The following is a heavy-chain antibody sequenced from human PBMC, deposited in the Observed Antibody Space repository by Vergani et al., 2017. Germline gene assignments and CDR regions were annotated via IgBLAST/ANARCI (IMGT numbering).Heavy chain of an antibody. CDR3: ASISRATKHDY. D-gene: IGHD6-13*01. CDR2: IIPLFGTA. Sequence: QVQLVQSGAEVKKPGSSVKVSCKASGGTFSSYAISWVRQAPGQGLEWMGGIIPLFGTAHYAQKFQGRVTITADESTSTAYRELSSLRSEDTAVYYCASISRATKHDYWGQGTLVTVSA. CDR1: GGTFSSYA. V-gene: IGHV1-69*01. J-gene: IGHJ4*02.